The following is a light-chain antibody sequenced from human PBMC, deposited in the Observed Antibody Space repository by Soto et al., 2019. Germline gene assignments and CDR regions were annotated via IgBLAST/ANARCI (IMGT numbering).Light chain of an antibody. CDR1: SSDVGRYNF. J-gene: IGLJ2*01. Sequence: QSALTQPPSASGSPGQSVTISCTGTSSDVGRYNFVSWYQQHPGKAPKLIIYEVTKRPSGVPDRFSGSKSGNTASLTVSGLQADDEADYYCASYAGTITLYGGGTKLTVL. V-gene: IGLV2-8*01. CDR3: ASYAGTITL. CDR2: EVT.